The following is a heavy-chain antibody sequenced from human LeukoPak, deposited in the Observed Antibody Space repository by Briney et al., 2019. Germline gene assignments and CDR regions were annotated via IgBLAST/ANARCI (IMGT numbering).Heavy chain of an antibody. V-gene: IGHV3-7*05. CDR3: ARERYGHDFDY. CDR2: IKQDGSEK. J-gene: IGHJ4*02. D-gene: IGHD5-18*01. CDR1: GFTFSSYL. Sequence: PGRSLRLSCAASGFTFSSYLMSWVRQAPGKGLQWVANIKQDGSEKHYVDSVKGRFTISRDNAKNSLYLQMNSLSAEDTAVYYCARERYGHDFDYWGQGTLVTVSS.